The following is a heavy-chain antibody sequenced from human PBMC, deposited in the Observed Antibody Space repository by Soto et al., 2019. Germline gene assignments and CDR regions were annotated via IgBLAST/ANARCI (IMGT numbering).Heavy chain of an antibody. CDR2: INPNSGGT. CDR3: ASKRGGRFYYYGMDV. Sequence: PGASVKVSCKASGYTFTGYYMHWVRQAPGQGLEWMGWINPNSGGTNYAQKFQGRVTMTRDTSISTAYMELSRLRSDDTAVYYCASKRGGRFYYYGMDVWGQGTTVTVSS. V-gene: IGHV1-2*02. CDR1: GYTFTGYY. D-gene: IGHD1-26*01. J-gene: IGHJ6*02.